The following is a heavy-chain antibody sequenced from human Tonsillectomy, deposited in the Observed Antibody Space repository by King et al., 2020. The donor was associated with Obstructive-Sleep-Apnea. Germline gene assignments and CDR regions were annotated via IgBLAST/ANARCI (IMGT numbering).Heavy chain of an antibody. J-gene: IGHJ6*02. D-gene: IGHD3-3*01. CDR1: GYTFTSYY. CDR3: ARDLEGAGTIFGVVTPSRYYGMDV. Sequence: VQLVESGAEVKKPGASVKVSCKASGYTFTSYYMHWVRQAPGQGLEWMGIINPSGGSTSYAQKFQGRVTMTRDTSTSTVYMELSSLRSEDTAVYYCARDLEGAGTIFGVVTPSRYYGMDVWGQGTTVTVSS. V-gene: IGHV1-46*01. CDR2: INPSGGST.